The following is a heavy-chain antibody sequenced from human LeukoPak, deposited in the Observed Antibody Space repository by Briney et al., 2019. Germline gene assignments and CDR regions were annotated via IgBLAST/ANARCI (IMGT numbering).Heavy chain of an antibody. Sequence: GGSLRLSCAASGLTFSSHEMNWARQAPGKGLEWVSYISNSGTTIYYEDPVKGTFTISRDNAKNSLYLLMNSLRAEDTAFYYCARREDFLSGPYQRGFDHWGQGVLVTVSS. CDR3: ARREDFLSGPYQRGFDH. V-gene: IGHV3-48*03. D-gene: IGHD3-3*01. CDR2: ISNSGTTI. J-gene: IGHJ4*02. CDR1: GLTFSSHE.